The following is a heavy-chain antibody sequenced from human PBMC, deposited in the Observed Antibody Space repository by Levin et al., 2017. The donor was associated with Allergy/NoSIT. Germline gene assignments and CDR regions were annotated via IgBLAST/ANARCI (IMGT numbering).Heavy chain of an antibody. V-gene: IGHV3-11*01. J-gene: IGHJ4*02. Sequence: GGSLRLSCAASGFTFSDYYMSWIRQAPGKGLEWVSYISSSGSTIYYADSVKGRFTISRDNAKNSLYLQMNSLRAEDTAVYYCARDLPSMMDIVVLGFDYWGQGTLVTVSS. CDR1: GFTFSDYY. D-gene: IGHD2-2*03. CDR2: ISSSGSTI. CDR3: ARDLPSMMDIVVLGFDY.